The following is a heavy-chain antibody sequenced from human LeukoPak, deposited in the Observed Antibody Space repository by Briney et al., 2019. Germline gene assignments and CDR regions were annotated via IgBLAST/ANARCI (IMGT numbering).Heavy chain of an antibody. CDR3: ARDKYSYGSPVDY. D-gene: IGHD5-18*01. J-gene: IGHJ4*02. V-gene: IGHV3-7*01. CDR1: GFTFSSYW. Sequence: GGSLRLSCAASGFTFSSYWMSWVRQAPGKGLEWVANIKQDGSEKYYVDSVKGRFTISRDSAKNSLYLQMNSLRAEDTAVYYCARDKYSYGSPVDYWGQGTLVTVSS. CDR2: IKQDGSEK.